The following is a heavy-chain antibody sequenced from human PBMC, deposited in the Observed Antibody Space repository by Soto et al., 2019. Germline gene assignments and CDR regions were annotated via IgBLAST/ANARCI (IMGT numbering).Heavy chain of an antibody. Sequence: PSETLSLTCTFSGGSIISGGYYWSWLRQHPGKGLEWIGYIYYSGSTYYNPSLKSRVTISVDTSKNQFSLKLSSGTAADTAVYYCSRETDYHSRGYYAFDIWGQGTMVTVAS. J-gene: IGHJ3*02. V-gene: IGHV4-31*03. CDR2: IYYSGST. D-gene: IGHD3-22*01. CDR1: GGSIISGGYY. CDR3: SRETDYHSRGYYAFDI.